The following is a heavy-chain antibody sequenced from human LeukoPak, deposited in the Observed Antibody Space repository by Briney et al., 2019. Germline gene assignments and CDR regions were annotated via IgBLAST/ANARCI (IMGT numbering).Heavy chain of an antibody. CDR2: IYCTDNK. CDR3: AHRRGRYCSSTGCYDAFDI. V-gene: IGHV2-5*01. D-gene: IGHD2-2*01. CDR1: GFSGSTTAEG. J-gene: IGHJ3*02. Sequence: SGPTLVTPTQPLTLTCTFSGFSGSTTAEGVGWIRQPPANALEGPILIYCTDNKRYSPSLNTRLTITKDTSKNQVVLTMTNMDPVDTATYYCAHRRGRYCSSTGCYDAFDIWGQGTMVTVSS.